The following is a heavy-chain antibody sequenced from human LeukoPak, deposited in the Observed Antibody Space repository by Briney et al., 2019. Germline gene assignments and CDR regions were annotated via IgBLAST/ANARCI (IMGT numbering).Heavy chain of an antibody. CDR3: AKDRGFQAYGGSFQH. J-gene: IGHJ1*01. CDR2: VSWDGGST. Sequence: GGSLRLSCAASGFTFDDYTMHWVRQAPGKGLEWVSLVSWDGGSTYYADSVKGRFTISRDNSKNSLYLQMNSLRTEDTALYYCAKDRGFQAYGGSFQHWGQGTLLPASS. D-gene: IGHD4-23*01. V-gene: IGHV3-43*01. CDR1: GFTFDDYT.